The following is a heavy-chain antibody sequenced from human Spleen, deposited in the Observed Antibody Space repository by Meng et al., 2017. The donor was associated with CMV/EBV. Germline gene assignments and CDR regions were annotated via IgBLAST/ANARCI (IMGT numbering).Heavy chain of an antibody. CDR1: P. CDR3: ARDLVELCHTNTCPFGGTFDI. J-gene: IGHJ3*02. Sequence: PFIWGRQAPGQGLEWVGGIVPIHGLTKYAQRFQGRVTITADKSTGTVYMDLSGLRSDDTAVYYCARDLVELCHTNTCPFGGTFDIWGHGTVVTVSS. D-gene: IGHD1-7*01. CDR2: IVPIHGLT. V-gene: IGHV1-69*10.